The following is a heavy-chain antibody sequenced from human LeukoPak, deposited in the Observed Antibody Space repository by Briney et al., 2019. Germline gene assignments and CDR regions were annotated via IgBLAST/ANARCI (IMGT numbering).Heavy chain of an antibody. D-gene: IGHD5-12*01. V-gene: IGHV4-59*08. CDR3: ARHWPSSGGEATTFDY. CDR2: IYYSGST. Sequence: KPSETLSLTCTVSGGSISSYYWSWIRQPPGKGLEWIGYIYYSGSTNYNPSLKSRVTISVDTSKNQFSLKLSSVTAADTAVYYCARHWPSSGGEATTFDYWGQGTLVTVSS. J-gene: IGHJ4*02. CDR1: GGSISSYY.